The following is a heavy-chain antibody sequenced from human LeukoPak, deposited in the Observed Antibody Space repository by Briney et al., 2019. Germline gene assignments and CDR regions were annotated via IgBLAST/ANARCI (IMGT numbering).Heavy chain of an antibody. CDR1: GFTFSTYW. D-gene: IGHD3-22*01. CDR2: FAGSDTTK. CDR3: TTLGYHLDS. V-gene: IGHV3-48*04. J-gene: IGHJ4*02. Sequence: GGSLRLSCAVSGFTFSTYWMNWVRQAPGKGLEWVAYFAGSDTTKYYADSVRGRFTISRDNAKNSLYLQMNSLRAEDTALYYCTTLGYHLDSWGQGTLVTVSS.